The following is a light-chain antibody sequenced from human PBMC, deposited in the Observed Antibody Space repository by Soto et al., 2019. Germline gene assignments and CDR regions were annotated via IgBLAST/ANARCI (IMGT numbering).Light chain of an antibody. J-gene: IGKJ1*01. V-gene: IGKV3-20*01. CDR3: QQYAASPRT. CDR2: GAS. CDR1: QSVSSNY. Sequence: EIVLTQSPGTLSLSPRERATLSCRASQSVSSNYLAWYQHKPGQAPGLLIYGASSRAPGIPDRFSGSGSGTDFTLTISRLEPEDFAVYSCQQYAASPRTFGQGTQVEVK.